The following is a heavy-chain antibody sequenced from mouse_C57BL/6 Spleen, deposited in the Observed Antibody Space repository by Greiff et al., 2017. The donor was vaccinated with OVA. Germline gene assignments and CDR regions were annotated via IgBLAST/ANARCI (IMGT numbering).Heavy chain of an antibody. J-gene: IGHJ2*01. Sequence: DVQLVESGGGLVKPGGSLKLSCAASGFTFSSYAMSWVRQTPEKRLEWVATISDGGSYTYYPDNVKGRFTISRDNAKNNLYLQMSHLKSEDTAMYYCAGSRPSYYYFDYWGQGTTLTVSS. CDR2: ISDGGSYT. CDR3: AGSRPSYYYFDY. D-gene: IGHD2-10*01. V-gene: IGHV5-4*01. CDR1: GFTFSSYA.